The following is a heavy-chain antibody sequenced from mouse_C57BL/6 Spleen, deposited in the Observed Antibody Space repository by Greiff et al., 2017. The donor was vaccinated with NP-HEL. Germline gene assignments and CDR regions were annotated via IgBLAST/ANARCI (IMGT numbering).Heavy chain of an antibody. CDR3: TRWTLYYGNFPDY. D-gene: IGHD2-1*01. CDR2: IDPETGGT. V-gene: IGHV1-15*01. J-gene: IGHJ2*01. CDR1: GYTFTDYE. Sequence: VQLQQSGAELVRPGASVTLSCKASGYTFTDYEMHWVKQTPVHGLEWIGAIDPETGGTAYNQKFKGKAILTADKYSSTAYMELRSLTSEDSAVYYCTRWTLYYGNFPDYWGQGTTLTVSS.